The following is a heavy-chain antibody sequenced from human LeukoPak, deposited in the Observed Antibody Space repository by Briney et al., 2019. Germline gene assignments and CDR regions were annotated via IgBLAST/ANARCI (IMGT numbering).Heavy chain of an antibody. CDR2: IIPIFGTA. V-gene: IGHV1-69*05. Sequence: PVKVSCKASGGTFSSYAISWVRQAPGQGLEWMGGIIPIFGTANYAQKFQGRVTITTDESTSTAYMELSSLRSEDTAVYYCARVPLSGYYDSSGYMSYWGQGTLVTVSS. D-gene: IGHD3-22*01. J-gene: IGHJ4*02. CDR1: GGTFSSYA. CDR3: ARVPLSGYYDSSGYMSY.